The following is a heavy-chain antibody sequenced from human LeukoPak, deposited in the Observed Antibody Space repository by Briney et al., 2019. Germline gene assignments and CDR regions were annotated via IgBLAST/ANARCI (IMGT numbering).Heavy chain of an antibody. V-gene: IGHV3-21*01. J-gene: IGHJ3*02. Sequence: GGSLRLSCAASGFTFSSYSMNWVRQAPGKGLEWVSSISSSSSYIYYADSVKGRFTISRDNAKNSLYLQMNRLRAEDTAVYYCSRVITPSDDAFDIWGQGTMVTVSS. CDR1: GFTFSSYS. CDR3: SRVITPSDDAFDI. CDR2: ISSSSSYI. D-gene: IGHD3-10*01.